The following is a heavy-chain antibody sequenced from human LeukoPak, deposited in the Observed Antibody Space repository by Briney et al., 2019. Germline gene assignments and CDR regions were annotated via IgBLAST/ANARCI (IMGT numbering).Heavy chain of an antibody. CDR1: GFTFSNYW. CDR2: INSDGTDT. D-gene: IGHD6-19*01. J-gene: IGHJ5*02. Sequence: PGRSLRLSCAASGFTFSNYWMHWVRQAPGKGLVWVSRINSDGTDTTYADSVRGRFTISRDNAKNTLYLQMDSLRAEDTAVYYCARDSRTSGWYGPASWGQGTLVTVSS. V-gene: IGHV3-74*01. CDR3: ARDSRTSGWYGPAS.